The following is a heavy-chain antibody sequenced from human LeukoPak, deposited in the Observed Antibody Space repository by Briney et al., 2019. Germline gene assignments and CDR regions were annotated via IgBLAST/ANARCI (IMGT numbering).Heavy chain of an antibody. V-gene: IGHV3-48*01. CDR1: GFTFSSYS. J-gene: IGHJ4*02. Sequence: PGGSLRLSCAASGFTFSSYSMNWVRQAPGKGLEWVSYISSSSTIYYADSVKGRFTISRDNAKNSLYLQMNSLRAEDTAVYYCASSGTCKDWGQGTLVTVSS. D-gene: IGHD1-7*01. CDR3: ASSGTCKD. CDR2: ISSSSTI.